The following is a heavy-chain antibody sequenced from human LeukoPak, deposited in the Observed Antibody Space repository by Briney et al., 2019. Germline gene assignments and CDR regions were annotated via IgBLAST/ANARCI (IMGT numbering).Heavy chain of an antibody. D-gene: IGHD3-16*02. CDR2: INHSGST. Sequence: SETLSLTCAVYGGSFSGYYWSWIRQPPGKGLEWIGEINHSGSTNYNPSLKSRVTISVDTSKNQFSLKLSSVTAADTAVYYCARLRYDYVWGSYRCRFDYWGQGTLVTVSS. CDR1: GGSFSGYY. CDR3: ARLRYDYVWGSYRCRFDY. V-gene: IGHV4-34*01. J-gene: IGHJ4*02.